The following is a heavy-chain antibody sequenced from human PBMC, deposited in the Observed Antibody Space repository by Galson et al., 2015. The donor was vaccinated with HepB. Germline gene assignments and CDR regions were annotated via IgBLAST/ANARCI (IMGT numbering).Heavy chain of an antibody. CDR3: AMDSFTSYYGSGTPRGAFDI. CDR2: FDPEDGEI. Sequence: SVKVSCKVSGYSPTESSMYWVRQAPGKGLEWMGDFDPEDGEIVYAQKFQGRVSMTEDTSAETAYMELSSLRSEDTAVYYCAMDSFTSYYGSGTPRGAFDIWGQGTMVTVSS. D-gene: IGHD3-10*01. J-gene: IGHJ3*02. V-gene: IGHV1-24*01. CDR1: GYSPTESS.